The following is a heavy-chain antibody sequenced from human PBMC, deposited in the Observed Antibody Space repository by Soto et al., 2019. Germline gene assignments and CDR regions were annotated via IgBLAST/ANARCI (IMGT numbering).Heavy chain of an antibody. D-gene: IGHD1-26*01. CDR3: ARGEQYSGRIFDY. J-gene: IGHJ4*01. V-gene: IGHV6-1*01. Sequence: SQTLSLTCAITGDSVSSDSAGWSWVRQSPSRGLEWLGRTYYRSKWYYEYAVSVRGRITINPDTSKNQYSLQLNSVTPEDTAVYFCARGEQYSGRIFDYWGQGTLVTVSS. CDR1: GDSVSSDSAG. CDR2: TYYRSKWYY.